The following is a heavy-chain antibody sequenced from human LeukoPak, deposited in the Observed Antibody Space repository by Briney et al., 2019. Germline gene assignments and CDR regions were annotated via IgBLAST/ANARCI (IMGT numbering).Heavy chain of an antibody. CDR1: GGSISSGSYY. CDR3: ASPPPSYCGGDCYSDYYYYMDV. V-gene: IGHV4-61*02. J-gene: IGHJ6*03. CDR2: IYTSGST. Sequence: PSQTLSLTCTVSGGSISSGSYYWSWIRQPAGKGLEWIGRIYTSGSTNYNPSLKSRVTISVDTSKNQFSLILTSVTAADTAVYYCASPPPSYCGGDCYSDYYYYMDVWGKGTTVTVSS. D-gene: IGHD2-21*01.